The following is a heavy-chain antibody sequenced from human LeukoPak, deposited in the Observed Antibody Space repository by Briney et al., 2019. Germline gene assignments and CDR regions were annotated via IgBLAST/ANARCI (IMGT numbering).Heavy chain of an antibody. Sequence: GGSLRLSCAASGFTFSSYAMHWVRQAPGKGLEWVSVISYDGSNKYYADSVKGRFTISRDNSKNTLYLQMNSLRAEDTAMYYCARDFHYYGSGLDYWGQGTLVTVSS. J-gene: IGHJ4*02. CDR2: ISYDGSNK. D-gene: IGHD3-10*01. V-gene: IGHV3-30*04. CDR1: GFTFSSYA. CDR3: ARDFHYYGSGLDY.